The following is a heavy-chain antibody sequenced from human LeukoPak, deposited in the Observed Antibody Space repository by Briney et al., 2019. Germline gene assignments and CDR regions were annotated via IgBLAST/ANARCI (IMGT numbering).Heavy chain of an antibody. CDR1: GGSITSSGYY. D-gene: IGHD3-3*01. J-gene: IGHJ6*03. CDR2: IYYSGST. CDR3: ARLSDYDFWSGYRPDYYYYYMDV. Sequence: SETLSLTCTVSGGSITSSGYYWGWIRQPPGKGLEWIGSIYYSGSTYYNPSLKSRVTISVDTSKNQFSLKLSSVTAADTAVYYCARLSDYDFWSGYRPDYYYYYMDVWGKGTTVTVSS. V-gene: IGHV4-39*01.